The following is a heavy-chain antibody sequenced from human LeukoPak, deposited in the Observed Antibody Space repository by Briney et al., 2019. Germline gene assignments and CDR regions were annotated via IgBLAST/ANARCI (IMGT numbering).Heavy chain of an antibody. Sequence: APVKVSCKASGYTFTGYYMHWVRQAPGQGLEWMGRINPNSGGTNYAQKFQGRVTMTRDTSISTAYMELSRLRSDDTAVYYCAREDTRVRGVIITANGDFDYWGQGTLVTVSS. CDR2: INPNSGGT. D-gene: IGHD3-10*01. J-gene: IGHJ4*02. V-gene: IGHV1-2*06. CDR1: GYTFTGYY. CDR3: AREDTRVRGVIITANGDFDY.